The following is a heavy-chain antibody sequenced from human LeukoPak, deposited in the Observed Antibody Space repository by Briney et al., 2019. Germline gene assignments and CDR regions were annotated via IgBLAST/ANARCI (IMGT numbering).Heavy chain of an antibody. D-gene: IGHD3-16*01. CDR3: ARAGGKSGWFDP. CDR2: IYYSGST. V-gene: IGHV4-59*01. CDR1: GGSFSGYY. Sequence: SETLSLTCAVYGGSFSGYYWSWIRQPPGKGLEWIGYIYYSGSTNYNPSLKSRVTISVDTSKNQFSLKLSSVTAADTAVYYCARAGGKSGWFDPWGQGTLVTVSS. J-gene: IGHJ5*02.